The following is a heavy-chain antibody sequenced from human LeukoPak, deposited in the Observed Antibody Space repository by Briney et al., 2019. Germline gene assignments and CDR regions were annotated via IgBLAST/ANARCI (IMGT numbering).Heavy chain of an antibody. V-gene: IGHV3-53*01. J-gene: IGHJ3*02. Sequence: PGGSLRLSCAASGFTVSSNYMSWVRQAPGKGLEWVSVIYSGGSTYYADSVKGRFTISRDNSKNTLYLQMNNLRAEDTAVYYCVRTIKDAFDIWGQGTMVTVPS. CDR3: VRTIKDAFDI. CDR2: IYSGGST. CDR1: GFTVSSNY.